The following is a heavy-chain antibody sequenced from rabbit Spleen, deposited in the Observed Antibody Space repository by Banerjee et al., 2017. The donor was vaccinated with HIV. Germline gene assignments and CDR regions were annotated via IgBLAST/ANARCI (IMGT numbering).Heavy chain of an antibody. CDR2: IYTGSSGST. Sequence: QSLEESGGDLVQPEGSLTLTCTASGFSFTSGDYMCWVRQAPGKGLEWIGCIYTGSSGSTYYASWVNGRFTISKTSSTTVTLQMTRLTAADTATYFCARQFDYHSFKLWGPGTLVTVS. J-gene: IGHJ4*01. V-gene: IGHV1S40*01. D-gene: IGHD2-1*01. CDR1: GFSFTSGDY. CDR3: ARQFDYHSFKL.